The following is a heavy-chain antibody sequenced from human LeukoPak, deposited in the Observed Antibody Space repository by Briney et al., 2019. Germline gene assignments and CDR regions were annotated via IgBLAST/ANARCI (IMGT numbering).Heavy chain of an antibody. CDR3: ARDSIAAAALGDAFDI. Sequence: SVKVSCKASRGTFSSYAISWVRQAPGQGLEWMGGIIPIFGTANYAQKFQGRVTITADESTSTAYMELSSLRSEDTAVYYCARDSIAAAALGDAFDIWGQGTMVTVSS. CDR2: IIPIFGTA. D-gene: IGHD6-13*01. V-gene: IGHV1-69*13. CDR1: RGTFSSYA. J-gene: IGHJ3*02.